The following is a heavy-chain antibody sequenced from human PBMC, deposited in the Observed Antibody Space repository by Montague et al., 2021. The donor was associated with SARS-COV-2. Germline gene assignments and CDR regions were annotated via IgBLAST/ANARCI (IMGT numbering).Heavy chain of an antibody. Sequence: LSLTCAVSGASISNGGYTWSWIRRPPGKGLEWIGYIYQSGTXXYNPSLKSRVTMSVDKSKNQFSLQLTSVIAADTAIYFCARSMIRGGLNWFDPWGQGTLVTVSS. CDR3: ARSMIRGGLNWFDP. CDR1: GASISNGGYT. V-gene: IGHV4-30-2*01. J-gene: IGHJ5*02. CDR2: IYQSGTX. D-gene: IGHD3-10*01.